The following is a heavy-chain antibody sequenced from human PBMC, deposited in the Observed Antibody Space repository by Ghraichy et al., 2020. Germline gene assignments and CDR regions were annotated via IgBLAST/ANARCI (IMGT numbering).Heavy chain of an antibody. CDR2: IYTSGST. CDR3: ARSKPLWFGESPFDY. D-gene: IGHD3-10*01. CDR1: GGSISSYY. J-gene: IGHJ4*02. Sequence: SETLSLTCTVSGGSISSYYWSWIRQPAGKGLEWIGRIYTSGSTNYNPSLKSRVTMSVDTSKNQFSLKLSSVTAADTAVYYCARSKPLWFGESPFDYWGQGTLVTVSS. V-gene: IGHV4-4*07.